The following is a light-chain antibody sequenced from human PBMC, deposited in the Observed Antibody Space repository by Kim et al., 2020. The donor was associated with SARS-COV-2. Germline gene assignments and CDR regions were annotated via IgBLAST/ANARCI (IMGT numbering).Light chain of an antibody. CDR2: GAS. J-gene: IGKJ1*01. Sequence: PGEEAPRSCRASRSVSSNYLAWYQQKPGQAPRLLIYGASSWATGIPDRFSGSGSGTDFTLTITRLEPEDFAVYYCQQYSSSPATFGQGTKVDIK. CDR1: RSVSSNY. V-gene: IGKV3-20*01. CDR3: QQYSSSPAT.